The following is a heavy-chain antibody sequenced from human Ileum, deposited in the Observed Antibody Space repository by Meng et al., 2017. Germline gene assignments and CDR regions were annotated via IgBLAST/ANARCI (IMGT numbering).Heavy chain of an antibody. J-gene: IGHJ2*01. CDR3: ASPPSEGDL. D-gene: IGHD3-10*01. V-gene: IGHV3-30*04. CDR1: GFTFSSYA. CDR2: ISYDGSNK. Sequence: QGAVGGSGGGVVQPGRSLRLSCAAAGFTFSSYAMHWVRQAPGKGLEWVAVISYDGSNKYYADSVKGRFTISRDNSKNTLYLQMNSLRAEDTAVYYCASPPSEGDLWGRGTLVTVSS.